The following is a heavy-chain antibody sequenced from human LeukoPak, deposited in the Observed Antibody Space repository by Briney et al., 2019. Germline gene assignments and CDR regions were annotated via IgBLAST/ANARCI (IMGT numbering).Heavy chain of an antibody. CDR2: ISGSGGST. J-gene: IGHJ5*02. CDR1: GFTVSNNY. V-gene: IGHV3-23*01. D-gene: IGHD5-18*01. CDR3: ASLDTAKQPLANH. Sequence: GGSLRLSCAASGFTVSNNYMSWVRQAPGKGLERVSGISGSGGSTYYADSVKGRITISRDNSKNTLYLQMNTLRVEDTAMYYCASLDTAKQPLANHWGQGTLVTVSS.